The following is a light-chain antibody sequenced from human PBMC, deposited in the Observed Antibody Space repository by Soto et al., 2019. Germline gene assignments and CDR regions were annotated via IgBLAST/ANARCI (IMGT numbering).Light chain of an antibody. V-gene: IGKV3-15*01. CDR3: QQYNNWPPLT. J-gene: IGKJ4*01. CDR1: QSVSSN. Sequence: EIVMTQSPATLSVSPGERATLSCRASQSVSSNLAWYQQKPGQAPRLLIYGASNRATGIPARFSGGGSGTEFTLTINSLQSEVFAVYYCQQYNNWPPLTFGGGTKVEIK. CDR2: GAS.